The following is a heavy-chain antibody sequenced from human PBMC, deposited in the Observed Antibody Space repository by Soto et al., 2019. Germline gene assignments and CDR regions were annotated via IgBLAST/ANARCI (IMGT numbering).Heavy chain of an antibody. D-gene: IGHD4-17*01. J-gene: IGHJ5*02. CDR1: GASISVHSYY. CDR2: IYYSGST. CDR3: ARVTTVTTLPGWFDP. V-gene: IGHV4-61*01. Sequence: SETLSLTCTVSGASISVHSYYWTWIRQPPGMGLKWIGYIYYSGSTNYNPSLKSRVTISVDTSKNQFSLKLSSVTAADTAVYYCARVTTVTTLPGWFDPWGQGTLVTVSS.